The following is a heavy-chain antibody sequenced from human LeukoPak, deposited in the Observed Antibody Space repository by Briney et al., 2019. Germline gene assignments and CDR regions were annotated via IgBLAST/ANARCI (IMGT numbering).Heavy chain of an antibody. V-gene: IGHV4-59*08. J-gene: IGHJ5*02. CDR3: AGVSRWAFRDWLSAQASRYNWFDP. CDR1: GGSISSYY. Sequence: PSETLSLTCTVSGGSISSYYWSWIRQPPGKGLEWIGYIYYSGSTNYNPSLKSRVTISVDTSKNQFSLKLSSVTAADTAVYYCAGVSRWAFRDWLSAQASRYNWFDPWGQGTLVTVSS. D-gene: IGHD3-9*01. CDR2: IYYSGST.